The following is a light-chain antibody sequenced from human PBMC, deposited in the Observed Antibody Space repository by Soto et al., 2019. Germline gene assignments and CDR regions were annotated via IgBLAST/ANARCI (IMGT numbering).Light chain of an antibody. Sequence: AIQMTQSPSSLSASVGDRVTITCRASQGIRNDLDWFQQKPGKAPKLLIYAASNLQSGVPARFSGSGSGTDFTLTISSLQPEDFATYYCLQKYLYPFPFGPGTKVDIK. J-gene: IGKJ3*01. CDR2: AAS. V-gene: IGKV1-6*01. CDR1: QGIRND. CDR3: LQKYLYPFP.